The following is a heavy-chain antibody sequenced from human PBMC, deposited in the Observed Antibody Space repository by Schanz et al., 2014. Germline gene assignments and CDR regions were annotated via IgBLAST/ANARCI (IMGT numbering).Heavy chain of an antibody. D-gene: IGHD3-10*01. CDR3: VSSGSYSSYAF. CDR2: IRSSSTPI. CDR1: GFSFGTYA. J-gene: IGHJ4*02. V-gene: IGHV3-48*01. Sequence: EAQLLESGGGLVQPGGSLRLSCAASGFSFGTYAMSWVRQIPGKGPEWVSYIRSSSTPIYYADSVKGRFTISRDNAKNSLYLQMNSLRAEDTAVYHCVSSGSYSSYAFWGQGTLVTVSS.